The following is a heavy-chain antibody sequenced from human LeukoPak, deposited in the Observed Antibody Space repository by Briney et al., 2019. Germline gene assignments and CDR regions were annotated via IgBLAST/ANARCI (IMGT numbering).Heavy chain of an antibody. CDR2: ISANNGNT. J-gene: IGHJ4*02. V-gene: IGHV1-18*01. Sequence: EASVKVSCKASGYTFTSYGFSWVRQAPGQGLEWMGWISANNGNTIYAQKIQGRVTMTTDTSTSTAYMELRSPRSDDTAVYYCARDKDPMIPLQCFADWGQGTLVIVSS. CDR1: GYTFTSYG. D-gene: IGHD3-16*01. CDR3: ARDKDPMIPLQCFAD.